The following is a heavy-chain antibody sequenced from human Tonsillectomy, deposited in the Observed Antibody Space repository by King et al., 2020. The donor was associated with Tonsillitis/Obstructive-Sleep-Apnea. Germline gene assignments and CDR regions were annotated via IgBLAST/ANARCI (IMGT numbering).Heavy chain of an antibody. J-gene: IGHJ4*02. CDR2: ISYDGSNK. V-gene: IGHV3-30*04. D-gene: IGHD5-24*01. CDR3: ARGRMRRWLQLYYFDY. Sequence: VQLVQSGGGVVQPGRSLRLSCAASGFTFSSYAMHWVRQAPGKGLEWVAVISYDGSNKYYADSVKARFTISRDNSKNTLYLQMNTRRAEDTAVYYCARGRMRRWLQLYYFDYWGQGTLVTVSS. CDR1: GFTFSSYA.